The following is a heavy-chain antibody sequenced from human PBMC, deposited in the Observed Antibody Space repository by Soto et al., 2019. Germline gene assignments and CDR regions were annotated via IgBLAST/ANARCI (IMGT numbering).Heavy chain of an antibody. D-gene: IGHD6-13*01. CDR3: ARGGRSWYQNWFDP. CDR1: GGSISTYY. J-gene: IGHJ5*02. CDR2: IYYSGST. Sequence: SETLSLTCTVSGGSISTYYWSWIRQPPGKGLEWIGYIYYSGSTNYNPSLMSRVTISVDTSKNQFSLKVNSVTAADTAVYYCARGGRSWYQNWFDPWGQGTPVTVSS. V-gene: IGHV4-59*01.